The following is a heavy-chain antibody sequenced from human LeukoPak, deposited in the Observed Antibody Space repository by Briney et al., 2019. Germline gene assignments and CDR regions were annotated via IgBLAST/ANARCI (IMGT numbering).Heavy chain of an antibody. CDR1: GFSFEDYT. CDR2: ISGDGENT. CDR3: VKVHKRGLIISYIFDF. D-gene: IGHD3-16*01. Sequence: GGSLRLSCVASGFSFEDYTMHWVRQAPGKGLEWVSLISGDGENTYYADSVKGRFTISRDNSKSSLFLQLRSLRTEDTALYYCVKVHKRGLIISYIFDFWGQGTLVTVSS. V-gene: IGHV3-43*02. J-gene: IGHJ4*02.